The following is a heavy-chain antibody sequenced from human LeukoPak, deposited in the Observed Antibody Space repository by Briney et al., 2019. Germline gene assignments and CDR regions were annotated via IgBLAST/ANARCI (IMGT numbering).Heavy chain of an antibody. J-gene: IGHJ4*02. Sequence: PGGSLRLSCAASGFTFSSYSMNWVRQAPGKGLEWVSSISSSSSYIYYADSVKGRFTISRDNAKNSLYLQMNSLRAEDTAVYYCARTEQQQNGFDSWGQGTLVTVSS. D-gene: IGHD6-13*01. V-gene: IGHV3-21*01. CDR2: ISSSSSYI. CDR1: GFTFSSYS. CDR3: ARTEQQQNGFDS.